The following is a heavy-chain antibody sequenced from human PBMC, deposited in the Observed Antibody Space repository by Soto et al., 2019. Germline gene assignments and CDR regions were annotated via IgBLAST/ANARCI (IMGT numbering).Heavy chain of an antibody. V-gene: IGHV4-4*07. CDR1: GASISGYY. CDR2: IYATGTT. CDR3: VRDGTKTLRDWFDP. D-gene: IGHD1-1*01. J-gene: IGHJ5*02. Sequence: QVQLQESGPGLVKPSETLSLTCTVSGASISGYYWSWIRKSAGKGLEWMGRIYATGTTDYNPSLKSLVMMSVATSKKQFSLKLRSVTAADTAVYYCVRDGTKTLRDWFDPWGQGISVTVSS.